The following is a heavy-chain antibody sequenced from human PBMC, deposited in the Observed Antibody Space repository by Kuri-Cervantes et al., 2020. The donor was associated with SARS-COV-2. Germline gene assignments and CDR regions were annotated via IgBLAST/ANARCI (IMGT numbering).Heavy chain of an antibody. V-gene: IGHV4-59*12. CDR1: GGSISSYY. D-gene: IGHD6-13*01. CDR2: IYYSGST. CDR3: ARGSSPTALIDY. Sequence: SETLSLTCTVSGGSISSYYWSWIRQPPGKGLEWIGYIYYSGSTNYNPSLKSRVTISVDTSKNQFSLKLSSVTAADTAVYYCARGSSPTALIDYWGQGTLVRLL. J-gene: IGHJ4*02.